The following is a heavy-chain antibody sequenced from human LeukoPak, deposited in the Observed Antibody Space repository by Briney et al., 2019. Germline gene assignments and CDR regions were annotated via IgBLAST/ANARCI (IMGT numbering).Heavy chain of an antibody. CDR3: ARGYSSSGDY. CDR2: IRYDGSNQ. Sequence: GGSLRLSCAASGFTFSGHTMHWVRQAPRKGLEWVACIRYDGSNQDYADSVRGRFTISRDNSRNTLYLQMNSLRAEDTAVYYCARGYSSSGDYWGQGTLVTVSS. D-gene: IGHD6-6*01. V-gene: IGHV3-30*02. J-gene: IGHJ4*02. CDR1: GFTFSGHT.